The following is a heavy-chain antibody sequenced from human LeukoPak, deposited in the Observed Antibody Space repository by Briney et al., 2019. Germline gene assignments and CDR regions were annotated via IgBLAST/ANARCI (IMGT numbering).Heavy chain of an antibody. CDR1: GFSISNKY. J-gene: IGHJ4*02. V-gene: IGHV3-53*01. CDR2: IYTGGDT. Sequence: PGGSLTLSCAASGFSISNKYMSWVRQAPGKGLEWVSVIYTGGDTYYADSVRGRFTISRDNSKNTVNLQMNILRAEDTALYYCAGGQMFTSGGFDDWGQGTLVTVSS. D-gene: IGHD6-19*01. CDR3: AGGQMFTSGGFDD.